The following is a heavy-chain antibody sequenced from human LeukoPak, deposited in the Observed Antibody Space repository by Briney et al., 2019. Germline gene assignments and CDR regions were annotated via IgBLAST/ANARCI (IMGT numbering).Heavy chain of an antibody. CDR3: ARVLRFLEWLLADAFDI. D-gene: IGHD3-3*01. CDR1: GYTFTSYG. J-gene: IGHJ3*02. Sequence: ASVKVSCKASGYTFTSYGISWVRQAPGQGLEWMGWISAYNGNTNYAQKLQGRVTMTTDTSTSTAYMELRSLRSDDTAVYYCARVLRFLEWLLADAFDIWGQGTMVTVSS. V-gene: IGHV1-18*01. CDR2: ISAYNGNT.